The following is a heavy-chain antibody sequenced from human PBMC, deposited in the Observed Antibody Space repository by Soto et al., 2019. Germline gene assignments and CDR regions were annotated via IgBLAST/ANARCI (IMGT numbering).Heavy chain of an antibody. D-gene: IGHD3-10*01. V-gene: IGHV3-48*01. J-gene: IGHJ6*02. CDR2: ISSSSSTI. Sequence: GGSLRLSCAASGFTFSSYSMNWVRQAPGKGLEWVSYISSSSSTIYYADSVKGRFTISRDNAKNTLYLQMNSLRAEDTAVYYCAKGGSGIMDVWGQGTTVTVS. CDR1: GFTFSSYS. CDR3: AKGGSGIMDV.